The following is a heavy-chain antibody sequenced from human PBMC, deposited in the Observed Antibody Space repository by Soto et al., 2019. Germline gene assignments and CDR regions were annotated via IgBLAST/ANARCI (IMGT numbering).Heavy chain of an antibody. D-gene: IGHD3-10*01. CDR1: RGSFSCYY. CDR3: ERIRPLSAYYGSRSSKNHSIDY. V-gene: IGHV4-34*01. J-gene: IGHJ4*01. Sequence: SETLSLTCAVYRGSFSCYYCSWIHQPPGKGLEWIGEINHSGSTNYNPSLKSRVTISVDTSNNQFSRKRSSVTAADTSVDYCERIRPLSAYYGSRSSKNHSIDYCGQGTMVSTSS. CDR2: INHSGST.